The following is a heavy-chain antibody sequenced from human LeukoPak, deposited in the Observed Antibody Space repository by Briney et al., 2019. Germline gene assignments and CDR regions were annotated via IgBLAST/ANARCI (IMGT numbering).Heavy chain of an antibody. J-gene: IGHJ4*02. CDR1: GCSVRGNY. CDR2: IYSGEST. Sequence: GGSLRLSCAVSGCSVRGNYMSWVCQAPGKGLQWVSIIYSGESTHYADSVKGRFTISRDHSKNTLYLQMNRLRAEDTAVYYCAREGAYGSGSYEHWGQGTLVTVAS. V-gene: IGHV3-53*01. D-gene: IGHD3-10*01. CDR3: AREGAYGSGSYEH.